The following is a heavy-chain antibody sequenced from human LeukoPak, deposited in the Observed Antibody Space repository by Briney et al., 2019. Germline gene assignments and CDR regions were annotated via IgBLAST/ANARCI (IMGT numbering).Heavy chain of an antibody. CDR2: IYYSGST. D-gene: IGHD4-17*01. J-gene: IGHJ4*02. CDR3: ARRETDPTASVFDY. V-gene: IGHV4-34*01. CDR1: GGSFSGYY. Sequence: SETLSLTCAVYGGSFSGYYWSWIRQHPGKGLEWIGYIYYSGSTYYNPSLKSRVTISVDTSKNQFSLKLSSVTAADTAVYYCARRETDPTASVFDYWGQGTLVTVSS.